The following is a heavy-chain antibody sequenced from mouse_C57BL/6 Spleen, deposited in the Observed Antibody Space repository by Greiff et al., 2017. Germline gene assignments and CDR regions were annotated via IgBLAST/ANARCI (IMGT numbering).Heavy chain of an antibody. V-gene: IGHV2-2*01. D-gene: IGHD1-1*01. CDR2: IWSGGST. CDR1: GFSLTSYG. J-gene: IGHJ1*03. Sequence: QVQLQQSGPGLVQPSQCLSITCTVSGFSLTSYGVNWVRQSPGKGLEWLGVIWSGGSTDYNAAFISRLSISKANSKSQVFFKKNSLQAEDPDIYYCARNGITTVVADWYFDVWGTGTTVTVSS. CDR3: ARNGITTVVADWYFDV.